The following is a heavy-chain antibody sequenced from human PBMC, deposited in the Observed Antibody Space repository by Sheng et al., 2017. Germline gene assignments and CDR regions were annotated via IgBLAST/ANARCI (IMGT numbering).Heavy chain of an antibody. Sequence: EVQLVEWGGGLVQPGRSLRLSCVASGFNFHDYAMHWVRQPPGKGLEWVSGITWNSGSIEYADSVRGRSTISRDNAKNSLYLQMDSLRAEDTALYYCAKADYGAGRRSFYFDFWGQGTLVTVSS. D-gene: IGHD3-10*01. CDR2: ITWNSGSI. CDR3: AKADYGAGRRSFYFDF. J-gene: IGHJ4*02. V-gene: IGHV3-9*01. CDR1: GFNFHDYA.